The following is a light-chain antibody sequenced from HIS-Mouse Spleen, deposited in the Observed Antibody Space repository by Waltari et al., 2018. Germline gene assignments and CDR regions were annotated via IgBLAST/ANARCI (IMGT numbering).Light chain of an antibody. J-gene: IGLJ2*01. CDR1: NIGSKS. Sequence: SYVLPQPPSVSVAPGKTARITWGGNNIGSKSVHWYQQKPGQAPVLGVYDDSDRPSGIPERFSGSNSGNTATLTIGRVEAGDEADYYCQVWDSSSDHVVFGGGTKLTVL. CDR2: DDS. CDR3: QVWDSSSDHVV. V-gene: IGLV3-21*03.